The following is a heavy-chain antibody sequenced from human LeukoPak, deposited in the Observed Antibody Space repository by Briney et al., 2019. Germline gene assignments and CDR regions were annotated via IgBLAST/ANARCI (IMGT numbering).Heavy chain of an antibody. CDR2: INPNSGGT. V-gene: IGHV1-2*02. CDR1: GYTFTGDY. Sequence: ASVKDSCQASGYTFTGDYIHWVRQAPGQGLEWMGWINPNSGGTNFAQKFQGRVTMTRDTSISTAYMELSRLRSDDTAVYHCAREGVAGTQGAFDIWGQGTMVTVSS. CDR3: AREGVAGTQGAFDI. D-gene: IGHD6-19*01. J-gene: IGHJ3*02.